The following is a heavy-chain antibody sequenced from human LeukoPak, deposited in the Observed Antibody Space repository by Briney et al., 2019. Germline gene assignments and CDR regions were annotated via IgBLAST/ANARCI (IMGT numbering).Heavy chain of an antibody. Sequence: SETLSLTCTVSGGSTSNYYWSWIRQPPGKGLEWIGYIYYSGNTNYKPSLKSRVSISVDTSKNQFSLKLSSVTAADTAVYFCARGRSIFGVVIPYLFDYWGQGTLVTVSS. CDR3: ARGRSIFGVVIPYLFDY. D-gene: IGHD3-3*01. V-gene: IGHV4-59*01. CDR1: GGSTSNYY. J-gene: IGHJ4*02. CDR2: IYYSGNT.